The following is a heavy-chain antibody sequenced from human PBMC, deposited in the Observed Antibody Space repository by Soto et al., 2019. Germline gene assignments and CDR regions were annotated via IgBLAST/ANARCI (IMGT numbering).Heavy chain of an antibody. V-gene: IGHV1-58*01. CDR2: IVVGSGNT. Sequence: SVKVSCKASGFTFTSSAGQWVRQARGQRLEWIGWIVVGSGNTNYAQKFQERVTITRDMSTSTAYMELSSLRSEDTAVYYCAAEYFDYWGQGTLVTVSS. CDR3: AAEYFDY. CDR1: GFTFTSSA. J-gene: IGHJ4*02.